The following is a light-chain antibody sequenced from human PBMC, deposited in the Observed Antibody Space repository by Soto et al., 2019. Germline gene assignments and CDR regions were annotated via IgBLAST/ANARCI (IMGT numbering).Light chain of an antibody. V-gene: IGLV2-14*01. J-gene: IGLJ3*02. CDR2: EVS. CDR1: SSDVGGYDY. Sequence: QSALTQPASVSGSPGQSITISCTGTSSDVGGYDYVSWYQQHPGKAPKLMIYEVSNRPSGISARFSGSKSGNTASLTISGLQPEDEADYYCSSFTSSSTGVFGGGTKLTVL. CDR3: SSFTSSSTGV.